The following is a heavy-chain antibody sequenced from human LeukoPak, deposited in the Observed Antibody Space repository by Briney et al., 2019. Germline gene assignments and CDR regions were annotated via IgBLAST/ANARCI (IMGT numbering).Heavy chain of an antibody. J-gene: IGHJ6*03. CDR3: AKNGDRGAYCTGGTCYPYFYYYMDV. Sequence: GGSLRLSCAASGFSLSSYWMSWVRQAPGKGLEWVANIKEDGSEKYYVDSVKGRFTISRDNAKNSLYLQMNSLRAEDTAIYYCAKNGDRGAYCTGGTCYPYFYYYMDVWGKGTTVTI. CDR2: IKEDGSEK. V-gene: IGHV3-7*03. CDR1: GFSLSSYW. D-gene: IGHD2-15*01.